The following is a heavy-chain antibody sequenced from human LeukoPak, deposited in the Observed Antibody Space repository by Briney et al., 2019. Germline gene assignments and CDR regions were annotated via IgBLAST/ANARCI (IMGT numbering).Heavy chain of an antibody. CDR2: INGDGSTT. V-gene: IGHV3-74*03. D-gene: IGHD3-10*01. Sequence: GGSLRLSCTASGFTFSTYWINWVRQSPGKGLVGVALINGDGSTTTHADSVKGRFTISRDNAKNTAYLQMNSLRDEDTAVYFCARDYAGSPDYWGQGTLVTVSA. CDR3: ARDYAGSPDY. CDR1: GFTFSTYW. J-gene: IGHJ4*02.